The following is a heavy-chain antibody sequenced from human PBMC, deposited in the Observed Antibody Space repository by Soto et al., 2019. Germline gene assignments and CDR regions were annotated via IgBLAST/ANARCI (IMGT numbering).Heavy chain of an antibody. V-gene: IGHV4-59*01. CDR2: IYYSGST. Sequence: SETLSLTCTVSGGSISSYYWSWIRQPPGKGLEWIGYIYYSGSTNYNPSLKSRVTISVDTSKNQFSLKLSSVTAADTAVYYCARHRDQYDILTGYYVTSYYYYYMDVWGKGTTVTVSS. CDR3: ARHRDQYDILTGYYVTSYYYYYMDV. CDR1: GGSISSYY. J-gene: IGHJ6*03. D-gene: IGHD3-9*01.